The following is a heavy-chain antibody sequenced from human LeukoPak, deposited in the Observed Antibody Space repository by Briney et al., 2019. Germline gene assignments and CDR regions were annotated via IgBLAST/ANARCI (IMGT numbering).Heavy chain of an antibody. CDR3: ARGSRTTVLDY. CDR2: ISAYSGNT. J-gene: IGHJ4*02. Sequence: ASVKVSCKTSGYTFTSYGITWGRQAPGQGLEWMGWISAYSGNTNSAQKFQDRVTMTTDTSTSTAYMELRSLTSDDTAVYYCARGSRTTVLDYWGQGTLLTVSS. V-gene: IGHV1-18*01. D-gene: IGHD4-17*01. CDR1: GYTFTSYG.